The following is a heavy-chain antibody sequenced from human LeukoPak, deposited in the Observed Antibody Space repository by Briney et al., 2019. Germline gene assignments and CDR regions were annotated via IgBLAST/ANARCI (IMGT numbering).Heavy chain of an antibody. CDR2: IGTAGDT. CDR3: ARGLGFGESFFDY. CDR1: GFTFSSYD. V-gene: IGHV3-13*04. Sequence: PGGSLRLSCAASGFTFSSYDMHWVRPPTARGLEWVSAIGTAGDTYYPGSVKGRFTISRQNVKNSLYLQMNSLRAGDTAVYYCARGLGFGESFFDYWGQGTLVTVSS. D-gene: IGHD3-10*01. J-gene: IGHJ4*02.